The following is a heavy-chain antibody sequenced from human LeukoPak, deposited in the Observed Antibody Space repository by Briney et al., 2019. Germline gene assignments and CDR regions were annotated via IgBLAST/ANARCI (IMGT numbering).Heavy chain of an antibody. D-gene: IGHD6-19*01. CDR2: INHSGST. V-gene: IGHV4-34*01. Sequence: SETLSLTCAVYGGSFSGYYWSWIRQPPGKGLEWIGEINHSGSTNYNPSLKSRVTISVDTSKNQFSLKLSSVTAADTAVYYCARGKWLDQNHYYGMDVWGQGTTVTVSS. CDR3: ARGKWLDQNHYYGMDV. CDR1: GGSFSGYY. J-gene: IGHJ6*02.